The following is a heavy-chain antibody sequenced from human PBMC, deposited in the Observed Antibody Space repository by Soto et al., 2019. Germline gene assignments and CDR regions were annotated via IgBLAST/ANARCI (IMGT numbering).Heavy chain of an antibody. CDR3: ARERMVVTAFDY. Sequence: QVQLVESGGGVVQPGRSLRLSCAASGFTFSSYAMHWVRQAPGKGLEWVAVISYDGSNKYYADSVKGRFTISRDNSKNTLYLRMNSLRAEDTAVYYCARERMVVTAFDYWGQGTLVTVSS. CDR1: GFTFSSYA. V-gene: IGHV3-30-3*01. J-gene: IGHJ4*02. D-gene: IGHD2-21*02. CDR2: ISYDGSNK.